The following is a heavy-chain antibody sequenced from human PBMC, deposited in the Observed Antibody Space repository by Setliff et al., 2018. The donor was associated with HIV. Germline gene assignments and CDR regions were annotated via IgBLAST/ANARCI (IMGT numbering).Heavy chain of an antibody. J-gene: IGHJ6*03. CDR3: ATDWHYMDV. Sequence: SETLSLTCTVSGDSISGFYWSWIRQPPGKGLEWIGSIFTNEFINYNPSLESRVTLSVDTSKNQFSLKLSSVTAADTAVYYCATDWHYMDVWGKGTTVTVSS. CDR1: GDSISGFY. V-gene: IGHV4-4*08. CDR2: IFTNEFI.